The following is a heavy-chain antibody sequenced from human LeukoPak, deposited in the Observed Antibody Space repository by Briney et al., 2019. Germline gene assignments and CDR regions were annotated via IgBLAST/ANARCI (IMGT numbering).Heavy chain of an antibody. V-gene: IGHV1-2*02. J-gene: IGHJ4*02. CDR3: ARDLGYDSSGYHY. CDR2: INPNNGGT. Sequence: VASVKVSCKASGYTFTGYYMHWVRQAPGQGLKWMGWINPNNGGTNFAQKFQGRVTMTRDTSISTAYMELSRLRSDDTAVYYCARDLGYDSSGYHYWGQGTLVTVSS. CDR1: GYTFTGYY. D-gene: IGHD3-22*01.